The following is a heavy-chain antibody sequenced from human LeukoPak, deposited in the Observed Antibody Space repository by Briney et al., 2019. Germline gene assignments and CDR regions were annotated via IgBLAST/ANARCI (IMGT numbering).Heavy chain of an antibody. V-gene: IGHV3-9*01. CDR2: ISWNSDSI. Sequence: GRSLRLSCAASGITFDDYAMHWVRQAPGKGLEWVSGISWNSDSIGYADSVKGRFTISRDNAKNSVYLQMNSLRPEDTAVYYCAKGGIDYDFWSGYFDYWGQGTLVTVSS. J-gene: IGHJ4*02. D-gene: IGHD3-3*01. CDR3: AKGGIDYDFWSGYFDY. CDR1: GITFDDYA.